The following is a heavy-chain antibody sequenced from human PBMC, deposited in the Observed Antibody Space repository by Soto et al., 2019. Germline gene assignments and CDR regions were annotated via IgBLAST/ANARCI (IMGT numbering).Heavy chain of an antibody. CDR3: ATRPLLPGAP. CDR1: GFTFSSND. J-gene: IGHJ3*01. V-gene: IGHV3-53*01. CDR2: IYSGGST. Sequence: EVQLVESGGGLIQPGGSLRLSCAASGFTFSSNDMNWVRQAPGKGLEWVSLIYSGGSTYYADSVKGRFTIARDNSKNTFYLQVSSLRAEDTAVYYCATRPLLPGAPWGQGTMVTVSS. D-gene: IGHD3-22*01.